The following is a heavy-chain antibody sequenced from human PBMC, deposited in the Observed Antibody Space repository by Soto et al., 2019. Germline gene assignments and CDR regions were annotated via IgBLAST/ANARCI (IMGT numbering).Heavy chain of an antibody. Sequence: SEPLSLTCSVPGGSISGYYWSWIRQPPGKGLEWIGYIFYSGITKYNPSLKSRVNMAVDTSKNQFSLRLTSVTAADTAEYYCARLNLLLNGMDVWGQGTTVT. J-gene: IGHJ6*02. CDR2: IFYSGIT. CDR3: ARLNLLLNGMDV. V-gene: IGHV4-59*01. CDR1: GGSISGYY. D-gene: IGHD3-10*01.